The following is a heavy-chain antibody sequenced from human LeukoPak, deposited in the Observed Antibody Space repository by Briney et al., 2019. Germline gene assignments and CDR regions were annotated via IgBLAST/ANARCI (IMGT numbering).Heavy chain of an antibody. V-gene: IGHV3-30*02. CDR3: AKVDYYYDSSGYFFDY. J-gene: IGHJ4*02. Sequence: AGSLRLSWAASGFTFSSYGMHWVRQAPGKGLEWVAFIRYDGSNKYYADSVNGRFTISRDNSKNTLYLQMNSLRAEDTAVYYCAKVDYYYDSSGYFFDYWGQGTLVTVSS. D-gene: IGHD3-22*01. CDR1: GFTFSSYG. CDR2: IRYDGSNK.